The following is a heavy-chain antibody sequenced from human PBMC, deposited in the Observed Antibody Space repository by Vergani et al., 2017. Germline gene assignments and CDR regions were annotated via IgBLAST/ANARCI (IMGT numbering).Heavy chain of an antibody. CDR1: GFTFSSYA. D-gene: IGHD2-15*01. CDR3: ARANSRCSGGSCYSELAEYFQD. CDR2: ISYDGSNK. Sequence: QVQLVESGGGVVQPGRSLRLSCAASGFTFSSYAMHWVRQAPGKGLERVAAISYDGSNKYYADSVKGRFTISRDNSKNTLYLQMNSLRAEDTAVYYCARANSRCSGGSCYSELAEYFQDWGQGTLVTVSS. V-gene: IGHV3-30-3*01. J-gene: IGHJ1*01.